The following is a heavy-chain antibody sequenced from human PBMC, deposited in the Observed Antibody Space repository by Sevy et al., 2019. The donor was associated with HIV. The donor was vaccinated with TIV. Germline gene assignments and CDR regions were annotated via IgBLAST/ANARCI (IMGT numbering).Heavy chain of an antibody. J-gene: IGHJ4*02. V-gene: IGHV1-24*01. CDR2: FDPDDGET. CDR1: GYTLSELS. Sequence: VSVKVSCKVSGYTLSELSMHWVRQPPGKGLEWMGRFDPDDGETIYAQRFQGRVTMTEDTSADTAYMELSSLRSEDTAMYYCATAREYYSDNSGYLDYWGQGTPVTVS. D-gene: IGHD3-22*01. CDR3: ATAREYYSDNSGYLDY.